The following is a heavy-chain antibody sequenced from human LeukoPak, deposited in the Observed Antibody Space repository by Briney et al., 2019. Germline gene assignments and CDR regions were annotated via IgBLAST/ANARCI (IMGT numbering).Heavy chain of an antibody. CDR2: IKEDGSEK. D-gene: IGHD2-2*01. CDR1: GFIYSRYW. CDR3: AKGDTGWAIVPAAIAY. J-gene: IGHJ4*02. V-gene: IGHV3-7*05. Sequence: QPGGSLRLSCVGSGFIYSRYWMTWVRQAPGKGLEWVASIKEDGSEKYYVDSVKGRFTISRDNAKNSLYLQMNSLRAEDTAVYYCAKGDTGWAIVPAAIAYWGQGTLLTVSS.